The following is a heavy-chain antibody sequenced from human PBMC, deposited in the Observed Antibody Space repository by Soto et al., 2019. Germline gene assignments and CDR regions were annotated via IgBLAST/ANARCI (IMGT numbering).Heavy chain of an antibody. V-gene: IGHV1-69*01. J-gene: IGHJ4*02. CDR3: ARGGSYDGGGYSNFGY. CDR1: GGTFSSYT. Sequence: QVQLVQSGAEVKKPGSSVKVSCKASGGTFSSYTISWVRQAPGQGLGWMGEIIPMFGTTNYARNFQDRVTITADESTATAYLELTSLRSEDTAIYYCARGGSYDGGGYSNFGYWGQGTQVSVS. CDR2: IIPMFGTT. D-gene: IGHD3-22*01.